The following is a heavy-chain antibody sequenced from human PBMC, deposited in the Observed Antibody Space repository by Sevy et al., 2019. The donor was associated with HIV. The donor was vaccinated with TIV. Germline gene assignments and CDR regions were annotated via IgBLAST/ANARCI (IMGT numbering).Heavy chain of an antibody. J-gene: IGHJ4*02. V-gene: IGHV3-21*01. CDR2: ISSSSYI. CDR1: GFTFSSYI. D-gene: IGHD3-3*01. Sequence: GGSLRLSCAAFGFTFSSYIMNWVRQAPGKGLEWVSSISSSSYIYYADSVKGRFTISRDNAKNSLYLQMNSLRVEDTAVYYCARGVRDFWSGYPDYWGQGTLVTVSS. CDR3: ARGVRDFWSGYPDY.